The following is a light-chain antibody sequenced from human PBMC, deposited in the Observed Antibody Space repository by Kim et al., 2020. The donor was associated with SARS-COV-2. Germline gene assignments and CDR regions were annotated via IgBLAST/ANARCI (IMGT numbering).Light chain of an antibody. CDR1: QSVSCNF. CDR3: QHYGRSPLT. V-gene: IGKV3-20*01. CDR2: GAS. Sequence: EIMLTQSPGTLSLSPGERASLSCRASQSVSCNFVACYQHKPGQAPRVLVYGASSRATGIPDRFSGSGSGTDFTLTISRLEPEDFAVYYCQHYGRSPLTFGGGTKVEIK. J-gene: IGKJ4*01.